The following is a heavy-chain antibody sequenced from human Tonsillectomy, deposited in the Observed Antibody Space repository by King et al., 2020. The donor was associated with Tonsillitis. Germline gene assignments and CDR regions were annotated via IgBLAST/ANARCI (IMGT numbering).Heavy chain of an antibody. J-gene: IGHJ4*02. CDR2: FIIGSIYI. CDR1: GFTFSSYS. V-gene: IGHV3-21*01. Sequence: QLVQSGGGLVKPGESLRLSCAASGFTFSSYSMNWVRQAPGKGRGWVSSFIIGSIYIYYADSVKGRFTISRDNAKNSLSLQMNSLRAEDTAVYYCARDIRPPYYFDYWGQGTLVTVSS. D-gene: IGHD1-14*01. CDR3: ARDIRPPYYFDY.